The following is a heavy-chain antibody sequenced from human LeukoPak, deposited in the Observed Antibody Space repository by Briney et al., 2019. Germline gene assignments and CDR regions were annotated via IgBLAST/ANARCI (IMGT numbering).Heavy chain of an antibody. Sequence: PGGSLRLSCAASGFTFSSYAMHWVRQAPGKGLEWVAVISYDGSNKYYADSVKGRFTISRDNSKNTLYLQMNSLRAEDTAVYYCARGVSSPRRPHYYYYYGMDVWGQGTTVTVSS. D-gene: IGHD6-6*01. V-gene: IGHV3-30-3*01. J-gene: IGHJ6*02. CDR1: GFTFSSYA. CDR2: ISYDGSNK. CDR3: ARGVSSPRRPHYYYYYGMDV.